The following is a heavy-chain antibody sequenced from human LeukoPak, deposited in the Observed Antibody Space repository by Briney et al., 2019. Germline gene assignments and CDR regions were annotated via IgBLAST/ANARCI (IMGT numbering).Heavy chain of an antibody. CDR2: IKQDGSEK. D-gene: IGHD3-10*01. V-gene: IGHV3-7*01. Sequence: GGSLRLSCAASGFTFSSYWMSWVRQAPGKGLEWVANIKQDGSEKYYVDSVKGRFTISRDNAKNSLYLQMNSLRAEDTAVCYCARGTMVRGVLIDYWGQGTLVTVSS. J-gene: IGHJ4*02. CDR3: ARGTMVRGVLIDY. CDR1: GFTFSSYW.